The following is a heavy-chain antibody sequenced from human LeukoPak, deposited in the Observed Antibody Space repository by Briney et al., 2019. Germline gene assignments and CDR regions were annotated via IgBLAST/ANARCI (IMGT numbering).Heavy chain of an antibody. J-gene: IGHJ4*02. Sequence: GGSLRLSCAASGITFSSYAMHWVRQAPGKGLEWVSYISSSGSTIYYADSVKGRFTISRDNAKNSLYLQMNSLRAEDTAVYYCARDNMGFDYWGQGTLVTVYS. CDR2: ISSSGSTI. CDR3: ARDNMGFDY. V-gene: IGHV3-48*01. CDR1: GITFSSYA. D-gene: IGHD2/OR15-2a*01.